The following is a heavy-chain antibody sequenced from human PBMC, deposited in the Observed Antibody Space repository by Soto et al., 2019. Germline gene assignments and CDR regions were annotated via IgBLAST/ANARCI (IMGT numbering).Heavy chain of an antibody. CDR2: IIPIFGTT. D-gene: IGHD3-3*01. CDR1: GGTFGSNA. Sequence: QVHLVQSGAEVKKPGSSVNVSCKASGGTFGSNAIAWVREVPGQGLEWMGWIIPIFGTTHYAQKFQGRVTIPADESTGTVYMDLSSLRSDDTAVYYCARTVFGVVAVDFDIWGQGTLVNVSS. CDR3: ARTVFGVVAVDFDI. V-gene: IGHV1-69*01. J-gene: IGHJ3*02.